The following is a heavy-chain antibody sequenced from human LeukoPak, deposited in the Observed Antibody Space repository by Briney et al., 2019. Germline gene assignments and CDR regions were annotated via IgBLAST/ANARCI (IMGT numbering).Heavy chain of an antibody. CDR1: GGSISSYY. Sequence: SETLSLTCTVSGGSISSYYWSWIRQPAGKGLEWIWRIYTSGNTNYNPSLKSRVTMSLDTSKNQFSLKLSSVTAADTAVYYCARDLDSSGYYYYFDYWGQGTLVTVSS. CDR3: ARDLDSSGYYYYFDY. V-gene: IGHV4-4*07. CDR2: IYTSGNT. J-gene: IGHJ4*02. D-gene: IGHD3-22*01.